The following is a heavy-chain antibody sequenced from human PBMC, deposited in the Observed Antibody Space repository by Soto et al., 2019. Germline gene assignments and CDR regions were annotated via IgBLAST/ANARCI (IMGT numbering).Heavy chain of an antibody. V-gene: IGHV3-53*01. J-gene: IGHJ4*02. Sequence: EVQLVESGGGLIQPGGSLRLSCAASGFTVSRNYMSWVRQAPGKGLEWVSLIYVAGGTYYADSVKGRFTISRDNSKNTLYLQMNSLRAEDTAVYYCARGDYDTSGYYDYWGQGALVTVAS. CDR1: GFTVSRNY. CDR3: ARGDYDTSGYYDY. D-gene: IGHD3-22*01. CDR2: IYVAGGT.